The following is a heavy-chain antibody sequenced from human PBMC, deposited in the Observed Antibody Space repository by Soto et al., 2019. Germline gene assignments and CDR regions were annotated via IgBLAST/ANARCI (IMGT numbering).Heavy chain of an antibody. CDR1: GGTFSSYA. Sequence: SVKVSCKASGGTFSSYAISWVRQAPGQGLEWMGGIIPIFGTANYAQKFQGRVTMTRDTSTSTVYMELSSLRSEDTAVYYCVTTGVYYFDYWGQGTLVTVSS. CDR3: VTTGVYYFDY. J-gene: IGHJ4*02. CDR2: IIPIFGTA. V-gene: IGHV1-69*05. D-gene: IGHD4-17*01.